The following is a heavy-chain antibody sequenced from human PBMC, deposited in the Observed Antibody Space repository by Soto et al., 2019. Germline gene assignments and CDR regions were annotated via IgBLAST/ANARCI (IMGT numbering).Heavy chain of an antibody. D-gene: IGHD5-18*01. J-gene: IGHJ4*02. CDR1: GDSINSNY. V-gene: IGHV4-59*12. CDR3: ALGYSNAHGGFDY. Sequence: PSETLSLTCSVSGDSINSNYWSWIRQSPGKGLEWIGYIHYSGNTNYNPSLKSRVTISIDKSKNQFSLKLSSVTAADTALYYCALGYSNAHGGFDYWGQGALVTVSS. CDR2: IHYSGNT.